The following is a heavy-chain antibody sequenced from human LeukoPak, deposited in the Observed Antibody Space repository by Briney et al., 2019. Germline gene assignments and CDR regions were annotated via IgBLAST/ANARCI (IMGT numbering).Heavy chain of an antibody. CDR1: GGSISSSSYY. D-gene: IGHD2-2*01. Sequence: SETLSLTCTVSGGSISSSSYYWGWIRQPPGKGLEWIGSIYYSGSTYYNPSLKSRVTISVDTSKNQFSLKLSSVTAADTAAYYCARKYLRNFDYWGQGTLVTVSS. CDR2: IYYSGST. J-gene: IGHJ4*02. CDR3: ARKYLRNFDY. V-gene: IGHV4-39*01.